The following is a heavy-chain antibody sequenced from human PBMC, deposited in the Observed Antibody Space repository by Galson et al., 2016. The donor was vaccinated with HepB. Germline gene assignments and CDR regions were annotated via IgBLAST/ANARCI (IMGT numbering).Heavy chain of an antibody. CDR2: IIPIFGTA. V-gene: IGHV1-69*06. J-gene: IGHJ4*02. CDR1: GDTFNHYG. Sequence: SVKVSCKASGDTFNHYGLSWVRQAPGQGLEWMGGIIPIFGTAKYAQNFQGRVLITSDRLTSTAYLVLSSLRSEDSAIYYCARDRGIAATGMALPFDSWGQRTLVTVSS. D-gene: IGHD6-13*01. CDR3: ARDRGIAATGMALPFDS.